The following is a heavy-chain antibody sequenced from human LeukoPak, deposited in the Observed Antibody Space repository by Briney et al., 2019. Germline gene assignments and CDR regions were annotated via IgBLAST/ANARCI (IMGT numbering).Heavy chain of an antibody. CDR2: INHSGST. V-gene: IGHV4-34*01. CDR3: ARWGVEYSSSSGDY. CDR1: GGSFSGYY. Sequence: SETLSLTCAVYGGSFSGYYWSWIRQPPGKGLEWIGEINHSGSTNYNPSLKSRVTISVDTSKNQFSLKLSSVTAADTAVYYCARWGVEYSSSSGDYWGQGTLVTVSS. J-gene: IGHJ4*02. D-gene: IGHD6-6*01.